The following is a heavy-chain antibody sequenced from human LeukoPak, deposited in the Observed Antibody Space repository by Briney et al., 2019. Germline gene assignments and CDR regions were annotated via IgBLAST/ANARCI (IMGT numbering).Heavy chain of an antibody. CDR2: IIPIFGTA. J-gene: IGHJ4*02. D-gene: IGHD6-19*01. CDR3: ARGSIAVATFDY. V-gene: IGHV1-69*05. CDR1: GGTFSSYA. Sequence: SVKVSCKASGGTFSSYAISWVRQAPGQGLEWMGRIIPIFGTANYAQKFQGRVTIITDESTSTAYMELSSLRSEDTAVYYCARGSIAVATFDYWGQGTLVTVSS.